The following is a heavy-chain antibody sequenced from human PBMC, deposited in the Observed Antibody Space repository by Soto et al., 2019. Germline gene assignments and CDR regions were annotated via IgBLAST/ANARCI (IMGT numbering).Heavy chain of an antibody. Sequence: EVQLVESGGGLVQPGKSLRLSCAASGFTFYDHAMHWVRQVPGRGLLLVSGISWNSNNRVYAASGKGRFPISRDNAKNSLYLQITSLRAEHTAFYYCARVPTTDLWSGYLHVAYWGPGTLVTVSS. CDR3: ARVPTTDLWSGYLHVAY. V-gene: IGHV3-9*01. D-gene: IGHD3-3*01. CDR1: GFTFYDHA. CDR2: ISWNSNNR. J-gene: IGHJ4*02.